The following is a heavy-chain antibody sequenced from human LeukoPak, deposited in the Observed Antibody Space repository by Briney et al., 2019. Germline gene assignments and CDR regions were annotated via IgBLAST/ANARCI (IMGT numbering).Heavy chain of an antibody. D-gene: IGHD1-14*01. Sequence: PGGSLRLSCAASGFTFSSYSMNWVRQAPGKGLEWVSSISSSSSYIYYADSVKGRFTISGDNAKNSLYLQMNSLRAEDTAVYYCAREPRSPPNDAFDIWGQGTMVTVSS. V-gene: IGHV3-21*01. J-gene: IGHJ3*02. CDR1: GFTFSSYS. CDR2: ISSSSSYI. CDR3: AREPRSPPNDAFDI.